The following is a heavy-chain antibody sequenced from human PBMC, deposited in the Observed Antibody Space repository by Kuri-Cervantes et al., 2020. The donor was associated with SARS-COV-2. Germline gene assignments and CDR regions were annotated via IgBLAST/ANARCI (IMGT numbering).Heavy chain of an antibody. CDR1: GYSISSGYY. J-gene: IGHJ3*02. D-gene: IGHD1-26*01. V-gene: IGHV4-38-2*02. CDR2: IYHSGST. Sequence: GSLRLSCTVSGYSISSGYYWGWIRQPPGKGLEWIGSIYHSGSTYYNPSLKSRVTISVDTSKNQFSLKLSSVTAADTAVYYCARGDKEWELHLRNLDAFDIWGQGTMVTVSS. CDR3: ARGDKEWELHLRNLDAFDI.